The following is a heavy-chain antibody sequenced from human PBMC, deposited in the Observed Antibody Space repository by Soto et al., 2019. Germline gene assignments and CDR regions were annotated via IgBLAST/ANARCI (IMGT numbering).Heavy chain of an antibody. Sequence: EVQLLESGGGLVQPEGSLGLSCEASGFTFSSYAMSWVRQAPGKGLEWVSGISGGGSTTYYADSVKGRFTISRDNSKNTLYLQVNSLRAEDTAVYYCARDQAAGGTISRYFQDWGQGTPVTVSS. CDR1: GFTFSSYA. V-gene: IGHV3-23*01. J-gene: IGHJ1*01. CDR3: ARDQAAGGTISRYFQD. D-gene: IGHD6-13*01. CDR2: ISGGGSTT.